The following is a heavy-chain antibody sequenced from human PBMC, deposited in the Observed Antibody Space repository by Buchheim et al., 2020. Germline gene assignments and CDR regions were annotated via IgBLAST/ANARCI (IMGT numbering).Heavy chain of an antibody. CDR1: GFTFSSYA. CDR3: ARVNDNGGYGDYADY. D-gene: IGHD4-17*01. J-gene: IGHJ4*02. Sequence: EVQLLESGGGLVQPGGSLRLSCAASGFTFSSYAMSWVRQAPGKGLEWVANIKQDGSEKYYVDSVKGRFTISRDNAKNSLYLQMNSLRAEDTAVYYCARVNDNGGYGDYADYWGQGTL. CDR2: IKQDGSEK. V-gene: IGHV3-7*03.